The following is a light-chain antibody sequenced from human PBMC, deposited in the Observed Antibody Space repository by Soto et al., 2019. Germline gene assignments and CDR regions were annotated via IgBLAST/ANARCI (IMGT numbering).Light chain of an antibody. CDR1: QTVSNNY. CDR2: GAS. J-gene: IGKJ1*01. Sequence: EILLTQSPGTLSLSPGERATLSCRARQTVSNNYVAWYQQKPGQAPRLFIYGASTRATGIPDRFSGSGSGTDFTLTISRLEPEDFAVYYCQQYADSRTFGQGTKVEIK. V-gene: IGKV3-20*01. CDR3: QQYADSRT.